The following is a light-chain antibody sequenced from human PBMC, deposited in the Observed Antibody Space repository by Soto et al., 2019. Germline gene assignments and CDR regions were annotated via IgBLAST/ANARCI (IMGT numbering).Light chain of an antibody. CDR1: QSVSNDF. V-gene: IGKV3D-15*01. J-gene: IGKJ5*01. CDR3: QQYNNWPPIT. Sequence: EIVMTQSPATLSVSPGERATLSCRASQSVSNDFLAWYQQKPGQAPRLLIYGASTRATDVPDRFSGSGSGTEFTLTISSLQSEDFAVYYCQQYNNWPPITFGQGTRLEIK. CDR2: GAS.